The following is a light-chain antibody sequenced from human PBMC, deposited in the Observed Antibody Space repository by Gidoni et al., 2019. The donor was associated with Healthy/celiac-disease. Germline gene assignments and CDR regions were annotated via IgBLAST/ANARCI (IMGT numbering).Light chain of an antibody. CDR2: GNS. CDR3: QSYDSSLSVV. V-gene: IGLV1-40*01. J-gene: IGLJ2*01. CDR1: SSNTGAGYD. Sequence: QSVLTQPPPVSGAPGQRVTISCTGSSSNTGAGYDVHWYQQLPGPAPKLLIYGNSNRPSGVPDRFSGAKSGTSASLAITGLQAEDEADYYCQSYDSSLSVVFGGGTKLTVL.